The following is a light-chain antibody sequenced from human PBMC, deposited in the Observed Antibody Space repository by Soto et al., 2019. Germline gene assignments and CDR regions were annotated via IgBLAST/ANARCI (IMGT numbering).Light chain of an antibody. CDR3: QRYNNWPWT. J-gene: IGKJ1*01. CDR2: AAS. Sequence: EIVMTQSAAILSVYPGQRATLSCKASQSGSSKLAWYQQKPGQAPGLLIYAASTRATVIRSRFSGSGSGTKFKLTFSCLQNEDFAVYYFQRYNNWPWTFGQGT. V-gene: IGKV3-15*01. CDR1: QSGSSK.